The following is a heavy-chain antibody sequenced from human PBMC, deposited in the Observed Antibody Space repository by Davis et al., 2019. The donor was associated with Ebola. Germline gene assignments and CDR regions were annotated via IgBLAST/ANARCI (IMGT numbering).Heavy chain of an antibody. CDR1: RYTFMNYG. Sequence: AASVKVSCKASRYTFMNYGISWVRQAPGQGLEWMGWISPYNGNTNYAQKVQGRVSMTTDTSTNTAYMELKSLRSDDTAVYCCARTVWGSGADSWGQGSLVTVSS. J-gene: IGHJ4*02. V-gene: IGHV1-18*01. CDR2: ISPYNGNT. D-gene: IGHD3-16*01. CDR3: ARTVWGSGADS.